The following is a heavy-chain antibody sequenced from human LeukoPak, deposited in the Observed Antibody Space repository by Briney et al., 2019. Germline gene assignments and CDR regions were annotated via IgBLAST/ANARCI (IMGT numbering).Heavy chain of an antibody. Sequence: GGSLRLSCAASGFTFSSYEMNWVRQAPGKGLEWVANIKQDGSEKYYVDSVKGRFTISRDNAKNSLYLQMNSLRAEDTAVYYCARDAKSTTIFGEVPNETTYYYYYYMDVWGKGTTVTVSS. CDR3: ARDAKSTTIFGEVPNETTYYYYYYMDV. CDR1: GFTFSSYE. J-gene: IGHJ6*03. V-gene: IGHV3-7*01. CDR2: IKQDGSEK. D-gene: IGHD3-3*01.